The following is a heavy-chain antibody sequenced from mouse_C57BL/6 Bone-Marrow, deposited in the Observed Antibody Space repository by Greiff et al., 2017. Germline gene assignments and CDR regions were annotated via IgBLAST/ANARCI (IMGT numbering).Heavy chain of an antibody. D-gene: IGHD2-1*01. V-gene: IGHV1-53*01. Sequence: QVQLQQPGTELVKPGASVKLSCKASGYTFTSYWMHWVKQRPGQGLEWIGNINPSNGGTNYNEKFKSKATLTVDKSSSTAYMQLSSLTSEDSAVYYCARSIYYGNYDWYYCDYWGQGTTLTVSS. CDR2: INPSNGGT. CDR3: ARSIYYGNYDWYYCDY. J-gene: IGHJ2*01. CDR1: GYTFTSYW.